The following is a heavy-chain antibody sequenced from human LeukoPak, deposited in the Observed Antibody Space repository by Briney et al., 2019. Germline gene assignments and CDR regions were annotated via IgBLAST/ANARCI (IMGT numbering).Heavy chain of an antibody. CDR1: GFTFSSCG. V-gene: IGHV3-30*02. D-gene: IGHD3-10*01. CDR2: IRYDGSNK. Sequence: PGRSLRLSCAASGFTFSSCGMHWVRQAPGKGLEWVAFIRYDGSNKYYADSVKGRFTISRDNSKNTLYLQMNSLRAEDTAVYYCAKDQHDPYDPDGWTYYYYMDVWGKGTTVTVSS. J-gene: IGHJ6*03. CDR3: AKDQHDPYDPDGWTYYYYMDV.